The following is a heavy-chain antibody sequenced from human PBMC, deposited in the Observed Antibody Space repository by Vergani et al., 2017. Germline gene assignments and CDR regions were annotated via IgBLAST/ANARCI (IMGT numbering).Heavy chain of an antibody. CDR3: ARMGGYDEGDAFRIGYFDS. CDR1: GGSISTSSHY. V-gene: IGHV4-39*07. CDR2: IYSTGST. Sequence: QLQLQESGPGLVKPSETLSLTCTVSGGSISTSSHYWAWIRQSPGKGLEWIGYIYSTGSTHHNPSLRRRINMSVDTSKNQFSLKLNSVTAADTAMYYCARMGGYDEGDAFRIGYFDSWGPGILVTVSS. J-gene: IGHJ4*02. D-gene: IGHD3-22*01.